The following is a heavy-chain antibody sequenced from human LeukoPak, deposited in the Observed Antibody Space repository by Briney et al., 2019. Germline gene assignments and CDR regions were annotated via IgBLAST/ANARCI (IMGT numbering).Heavy chain of an antibody. V-gene: IGHV1-69*04. CDR1: GGTFSSYA. D-gene: IGHD4-23*01. J-gene: IGHJ4*02. CDR2: IIPILGIA. CDR3: ARDDYGGNSAPSLFDY. Sequence: KVSCQASGGTFSSYAISWVRQAPGQGLEWMGRIIPILGIANYAQKFQGRVTITADKSTSTAYMELSSLRSEDTAVYYCARDDYGGNSAPSLFDYWGQGTLVTVSS.